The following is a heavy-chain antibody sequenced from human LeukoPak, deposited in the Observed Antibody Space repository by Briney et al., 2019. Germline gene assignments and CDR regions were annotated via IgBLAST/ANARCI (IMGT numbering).Heavy chain of an antibody. CDR3: ARDRRGSYDN. CDR2: SKDKANSYSA. D-gene: IGHD1-26*01. CDR1: GFTFSDYY. V-gene: IGHV3-72*01. J-gene: IGHJ4*02. Sequence: GGSLRLSCAASGFTFSDYYMDWVRQAPGKGLEWVGRSKDKANSYSAHYGASVTGRFTITRDESENSLYLQMNSLKTEDTAVYYCARDRRGSYDNWGQGTLVTVSS.